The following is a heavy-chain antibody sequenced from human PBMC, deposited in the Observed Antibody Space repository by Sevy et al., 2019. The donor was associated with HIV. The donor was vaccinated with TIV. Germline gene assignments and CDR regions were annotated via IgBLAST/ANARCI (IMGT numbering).Heavy chain of an antibody. D-gene: IGHD3-9*01. V-gene: IGHV2-5*02. J-gene: IGHJ4*02. CDR2: IFWEDDK. CDR1: GFSFSTSGVG. Sequence: SGPTLVKPTQTLTLTCTFSGFSFSTSGVGVGWIRLPPGKALEWLAPIFWEDDKRYSQSLQSRLTITKDTSKDQVVLTMANMDPVDTGTYYCAHRRSKGITITEFDFWGQGTPVTVSS. CDR3: AHRRSKGITITEFDF.